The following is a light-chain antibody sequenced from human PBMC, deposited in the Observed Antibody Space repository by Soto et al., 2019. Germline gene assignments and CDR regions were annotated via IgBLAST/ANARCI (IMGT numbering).Light chain of an antibody. Sequence: QSALTQPASVSGSPGQSITISCTGTSSDVGRYNYVAWYQQHPGVAPKLLIYEVNYRPSGVSNRFSGSKSGNTASLTISVLPTEDEADYYCSSYTGATPLVVFGGGTKVTVL. CDR1: SSDVGRYNY. V-gene: IGLV2-14*01. CDR2: EVN. CDR3: SSYTGATPLVV. J-gene: IGLJ3*02.